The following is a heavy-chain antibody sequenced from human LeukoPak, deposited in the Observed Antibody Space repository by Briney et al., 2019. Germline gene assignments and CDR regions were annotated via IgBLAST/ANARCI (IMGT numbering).Heavy chain of an antibody. CDR1: GGTFSSYA. V-gene: IGHV1-69*10. CDR2: IIPILGIA. Sequence: ASVKVSCKASGGTFSSYAISWVRQAPGQGLEWMGGIIPILGIANYAQKFQGRVTITADKSTSTAYMELSSLRSEDTAVYYCARGETYSGSYYGDIWGQGTLVTVSS. J-gene: IGHJ4*02. CDR3: ARGETYSGSYYGDI. D-gene: IGHD1-26*01.